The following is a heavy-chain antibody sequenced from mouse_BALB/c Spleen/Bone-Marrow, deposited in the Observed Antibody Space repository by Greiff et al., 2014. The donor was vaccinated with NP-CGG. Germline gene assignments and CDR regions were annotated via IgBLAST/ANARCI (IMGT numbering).Heavy chain of an antibody. Sequence: EVQLQQSGTVLARPGASVKMSCKASGYSFTTFWMHWVKQRPGQGLEWIGAIYPGNNDTSYNQKFKGKAKRTAVTSASTAYMELSSLTNEDSAVYYCTRKLPAMDYWGQGTSLTVSS. V-gene: IGHV1-5*01. CDR3: TRKLPAMDY. J-gene: IGHJ4*01. CDR2: IYPGNNDT. D-gene: IGHD1-1*01. CDR1: GYSFTTFW.